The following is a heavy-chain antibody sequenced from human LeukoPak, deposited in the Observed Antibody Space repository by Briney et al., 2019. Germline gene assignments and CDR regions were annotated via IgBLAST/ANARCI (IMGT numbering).Heavy chain of an antibody. CDR3: ARGFRNGPFDC. J-gene: IGHJ4*02. V-gene: IGHV3-20*04. CDR1: GFTFDDYG. D-gene: IGHD2-8*01. Sequence: GGSLRLSCEASGFTFDDYGMSWVRQPPGKGLEWVSGISRNGGSTDYADSVKGRFTISRDNAKNSHFRQMNSLRVEDTAFYYCARGFRNGPFDCWGQGTLVTVSS. CDR2: ISRNGGST.